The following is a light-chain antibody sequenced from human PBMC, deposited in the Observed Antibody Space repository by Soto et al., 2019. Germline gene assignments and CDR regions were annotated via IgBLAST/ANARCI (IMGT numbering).Light chain of an antibody. V-gene: IGKV3-20*01. Sequence: EIVLTQSPATLSLSPEERATLSCRASQSVSSYLAWYQQKPGQAPRLLIYAASTRDTDIPDRFNGSGSGTDFALTISRLEPEDFALYYCQQYDASPLTFGPGTKVDI. J-gene: IGKJ3*01. CDR1: QSVSSY. CDR2: AAS. CDR3: QQYDASPLT.